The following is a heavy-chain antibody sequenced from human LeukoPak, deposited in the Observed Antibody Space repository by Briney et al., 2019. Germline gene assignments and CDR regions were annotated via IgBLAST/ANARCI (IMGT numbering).Heavy chain of an antibody. J-gene: IGHJ4*02. D-gene: IGHD6-13*01. CDR2: IYSGGST. CDR1: GFTVSTNY. V-gene: IGHV3-53*01. Sequence: GGSLRLSCAASGFTVSTNYMTWVRQAPGKGLEWVSVIYSGGSTYYSDSVKGRFTISRDNSKNTLYLQLNNLRAEDTAVYYCARASIAAAGYYFDYWGQGSLVTVSS. CDR3: ARASIAAAGYYFDY.